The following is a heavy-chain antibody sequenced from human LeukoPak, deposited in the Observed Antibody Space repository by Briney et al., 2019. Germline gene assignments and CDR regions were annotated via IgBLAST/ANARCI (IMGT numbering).Heavy chain of an antibody. CDR1: GFTFSSHS. Sequence: TGGSLRLSCAASGFTFSSHSMTWVRQAPGKGLEWVSSISTSSSYIYYADSVKGRFTISRDNAKKSLYLQMNSLRAEDTAVYYCARGVSPDSSGYYYGIDYWGQGTLVTVSS. D-gene: IGHD3-22*01. CDR3: ARGVSPDSSGYYYGIDY. V-gene: IGHV3-21*04. CDR2: ISTSSSYI. J-gene: IGHJ4*02.